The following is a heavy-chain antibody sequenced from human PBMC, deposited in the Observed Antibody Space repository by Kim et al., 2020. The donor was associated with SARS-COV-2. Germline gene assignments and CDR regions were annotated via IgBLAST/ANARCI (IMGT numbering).Heavy chain of an antibody. CDR2: IYPGDSDT. CDR1: GYSFTSYW. CDR3: ARLTYYYDSSGYGINWFDP. V-gene: IGHV5-51*01. Sequence: GESLKISCKGSGYSFTSYWIGWVRQMPGKGLEWMGIIYPGDSDTRYSPSFQGQVTISADKSISTAYLQWSSLKASDTAMYYCARLTYYYDSSGYGINWFDPWDQGTLVTVSS. D-gene: IGHD3-22*01. J-gene: IGHJ5*02.